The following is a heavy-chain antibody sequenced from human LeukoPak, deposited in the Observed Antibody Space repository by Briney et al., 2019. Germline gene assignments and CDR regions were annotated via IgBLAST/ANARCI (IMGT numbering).Heavy chain of an antibody. CDR3: ARDRFAVAGTGPSGFDY. CDR1: GGTFSSYA. D-gene: IGHD6-19*01. V-gene: IGHV1-69*13. CDR2: IIPIFGTA. J-gene: IGHJ4*02. Sequence: SVKVSCKASGGTFSSYAISWVRQAPGQGLEWMGGIIPIFGTANYAQKFQGRVTITADESTSTAYMELSSLRSEDTAVYYCARDRFAVAGTGPSGFDYWGQGTLVTVSS.